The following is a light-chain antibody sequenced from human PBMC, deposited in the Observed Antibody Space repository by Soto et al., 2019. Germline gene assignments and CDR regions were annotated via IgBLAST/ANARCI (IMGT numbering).Light chain of an antibody. CDR3: QQYESLPLT. CDR1: QSISTY. V-gene: IGKV1-39*01. Sequence: DIQMTQSPSSLSSSVGDRVTITCRASQSISTYLNWYHQKPGKAPRLLIYAASTLQSGVPSRFSGSGSGTDFTLTISSLQPEDFEAYYCQQYESLPLTFGQGTRLEIK. CDR2: AAS. J-gene: IGKJ5*01.